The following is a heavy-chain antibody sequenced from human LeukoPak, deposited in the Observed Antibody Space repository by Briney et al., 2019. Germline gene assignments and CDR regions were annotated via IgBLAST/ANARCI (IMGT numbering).Heavy chain of an antibody. CDR1: VYTLTRYY. CDR3: ARVVGATEGYDYYYYYYMDV. J-gene: IGHJ6*03. D-gene: IGHD1-26*01. Sequence: GGSVKVSCKASVYTLTRYYIHSVRQAPGQGLEWVGGINPNSGGTNNVQKFQGRVTMNRDTSISTASMELSRLRSDDTTVYYFARVVGATEGYDYYYYYYMDVWGKGTTVTISS. V-gene: IGHV1-2*02. CDR2: INPNSGGT.